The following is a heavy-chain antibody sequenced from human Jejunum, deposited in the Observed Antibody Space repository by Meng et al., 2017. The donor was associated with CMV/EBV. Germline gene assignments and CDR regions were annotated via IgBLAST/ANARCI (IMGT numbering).Heavy chain of an antibody. CDR1: GSTFSRYW. CDR2: IYPGDSDT. D-gene: IGHD2-15*01. V-gene: IGHV5-51*01. Sequence: ASGSTFSRYWIGWVRQMPGKGLEWMGIIYPGDSDTRYSPSFQGQVTISADKSISTAYLQWNSLKASDTAMYYCARSDIRGDAFDIWGQGTMVTVSS. J-gene: IGHJ3*02. CDR3: ARSDIRGDAFDI.